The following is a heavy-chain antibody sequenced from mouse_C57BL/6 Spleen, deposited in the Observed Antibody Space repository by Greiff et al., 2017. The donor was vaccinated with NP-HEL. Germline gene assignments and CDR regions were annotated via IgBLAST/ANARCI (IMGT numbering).Heavy chain of an antibody. Sequence: QVQLQESGAELVKPGASVKISCKASGYAFSSYWMNWVKQRPGKGLEWIGQIYPGDGDTNYNGKFKGKATLTADKSSSTAYMQLSSLTSEDSAVYCCARPGSSSVIDCWGKGTTLTVSS. CDR3: ARPGSSSVIDC. CDR1: GYAFSSYW. CDR2: IYPGDGDT. D-gene: IGHD1-1*01. V-gene: IGHV1-80*01. J-gene: IGHJ2*01.